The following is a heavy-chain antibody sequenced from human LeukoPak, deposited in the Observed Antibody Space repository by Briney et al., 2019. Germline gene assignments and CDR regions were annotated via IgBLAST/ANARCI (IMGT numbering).Heavy chain of an antibody. Sequence: GGSLRLSCAASGFTFSNCAMSWVRQAPGKGLEWVAVISYDGSNKYYADSVKGRFTISRDNSKNTLYLQMNSLRAEDTAVYYCAKDGIGYSSGWYSLFDYWGQGTLVTVSS. CDR3: AKDGIGYSSGWYSLFDY. V-gene: IGHV3-30*18. J-gene: IGHJ4*02. CDR1: GFTFSNCA. D-gene: IGHD6-19*01. CDR2: ISYDGSNK.